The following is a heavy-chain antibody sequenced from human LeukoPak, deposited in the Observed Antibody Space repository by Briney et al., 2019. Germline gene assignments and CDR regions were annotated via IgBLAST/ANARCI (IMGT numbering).Heavy chain of an antibody. CDR1: GGSISSSSYY. Sequence: SETLSLTCTVSGGSISSSSYYWGWIRQPPGKGLEWIGSIYYSGSTYYNPSLKSRVTISVDTSKNQFSLKLSSVTAADTAVYYCARDPNDSREGFGYWGQGTLVTVSS. J-gene: IGHJ4*02. CDR2: IYYSGST. CDR3: ARDPNDSREGFGY. D-gene: IGHD3-22*01. V-gene: IGHV4-39*07.